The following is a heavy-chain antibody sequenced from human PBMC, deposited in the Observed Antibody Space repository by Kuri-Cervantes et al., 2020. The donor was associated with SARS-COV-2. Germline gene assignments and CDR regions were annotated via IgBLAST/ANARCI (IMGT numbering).Heavy chain of an antibody. CDR1: GFTFATSW. J-gene: IGHJ4*02. CDR2: IYAGDSDT. Sequence: GGSLRLSCKGSGFTFATSWIGWVRQMPGRGPEWMGIIYAGDSDTRYSPSFQGQVTISVDKSISTAYLQWSSLKASDSAMYYCARENYFDCWGQGTPVTVSS. CDR3: ARENYFDC. V-gene: IGHV5-51*01.